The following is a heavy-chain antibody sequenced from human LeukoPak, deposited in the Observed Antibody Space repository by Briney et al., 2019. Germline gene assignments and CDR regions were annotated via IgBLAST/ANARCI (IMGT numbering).Heavy chain of an antibody. J-gene: IGHJ3*02. CDR2: IRSKANSYAT. V-gene: IGHV3-73*01. CDR3: TRPVLRYFDWSPDAFDI. Sequence: GGSLRLSCAASGFTFSSYAMSWVRQASGKGLEWVGRIRSKANSYATAYAASVKGRFTISRDDSKNTAYLQMNSLKTEDTAVYYCTRPVLRYFDWSPDAFDIWGQGTMVTVSS. D-gene: IGHD3-9*01. CDR1: GFTFSSYA.